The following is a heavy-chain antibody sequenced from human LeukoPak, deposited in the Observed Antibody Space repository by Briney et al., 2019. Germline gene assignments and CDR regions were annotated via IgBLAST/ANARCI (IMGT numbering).Heavy chain of an antibody. V-gene: IGHV4-4*07. CDR2: IYTSGSA. J-gene: IGHJ5*02. D-gene: IGHD6-13*01. Sequence: SETLSLTCTVSGGSISSDYWSWIRQPDGKGLEWIGRIYTSGSANYNPSLKSRVSMSVDTSTNQFSLKLSSVTAADTAVYYCARDSLVHPNRWFDPWGQGTLVTVSS. CDR1: GGSISSDY. CDR3: ARDSLVHPNRWFDP.